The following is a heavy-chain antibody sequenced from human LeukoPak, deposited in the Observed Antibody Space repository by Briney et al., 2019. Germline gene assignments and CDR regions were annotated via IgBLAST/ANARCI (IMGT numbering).Heavy chain of an antibody. D-gene: IGHD3-10*01. CDR1: GFTFSSYV. Sequence: GGSLRLSCAASGFTFSSYVMHWVRQAPGKGLAWVAVISYDGSNKYYTDSVKGRFTISRDNSKNTLYLQMNSLRAEDTAVYSGEKDRIMVRGGGNFDYWGQRTLVTVAS. CDR3: EKDRIMVRGGGNFDY. J-gene: IGHJ4*02. CDR2: ISYDGSNK. V-gene: IGHV3-30*18.